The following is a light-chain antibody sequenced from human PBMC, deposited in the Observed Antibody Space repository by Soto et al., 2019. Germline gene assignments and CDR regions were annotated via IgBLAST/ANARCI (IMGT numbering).Light chain of an antibody. V-gene: IGLV2-23*01. CDR2: EAS. Sequence: QSALTQPASVSGSPGQSITISCTGTRSDVGSHNLVSWYQQYPGKAPKLIIFEASKRPSGVSNRFSGSKSGSTASLTISGLQAEDEADYYCCSHAGGSTYVFGTGTKLTVL. CDR1: RSDVGSHNL. J-gene: IGLJ1*01. CDR3: CSHAGGSTYV.